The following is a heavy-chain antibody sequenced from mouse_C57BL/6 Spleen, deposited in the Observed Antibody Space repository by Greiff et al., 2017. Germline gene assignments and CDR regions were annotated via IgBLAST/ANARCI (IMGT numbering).Heavy chain of an antibody. Sequence: EVQVVESGGGLVKPGGSLKLSCAASGFTFSSYAMSWVRQTPEKRLEWVATISDGGSYTYYPDNVKGRFTISRDNAKNNLYLQMSHLKSEDTAMYYCARALYYDYDGPFFDYWGKAPLSQSPQ. CDR2: ISDGGSYT. D-gene: IGHD2-4*01. CDR1: GFTFSSYA. V-gene: IGHV5-4*01. J-gene: IGHJ2*01. CDR3: ARALYYDYDGPFFDY.